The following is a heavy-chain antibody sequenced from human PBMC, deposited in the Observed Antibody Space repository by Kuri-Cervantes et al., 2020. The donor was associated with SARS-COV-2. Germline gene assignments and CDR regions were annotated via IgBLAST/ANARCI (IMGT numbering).Heavy chain of an antibody. CDR3: VRVARFLEWFTDPFDI. Sequence: SVKVSCKPSGCTFSSYAISWVRQAPGQGLEWMGGIIPIFGTANYAQKFQGRVTITTDESTSTAYMELSSLRSEDTAVYYCVRVARFLEWFTDPFDIWGQGTMVTVSS. J-gene: IGHJ3*02. CDR1: GCTFSSYA. V-gene: IGHV1-69*05. D-gene: IGHD3-3*01. CDR2: IIPIFGTA.